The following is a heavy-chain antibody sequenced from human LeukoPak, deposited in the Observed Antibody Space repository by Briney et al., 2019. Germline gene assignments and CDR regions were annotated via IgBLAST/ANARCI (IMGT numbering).Heavy chain of an antibody. J-gene: IGHJ1*01. CDR3: AKRGPTSRAGSVLPLAD. V-gene: IGHV3-21*04. CDR1: GFTFSTYS. D-gene: IGHD2-8*02. CDR2: ISSSSSYI. Sequence: PGGSLRLSCAASGFTFSTYSMNWVRQAPGKGLEWVSSISSSSSYIYYADSVKGRFTISRDNAKNSLYLQMNSLRGEDTAIYYCAKRGPTSRAGSVLPLADRGHCTLGTVS.